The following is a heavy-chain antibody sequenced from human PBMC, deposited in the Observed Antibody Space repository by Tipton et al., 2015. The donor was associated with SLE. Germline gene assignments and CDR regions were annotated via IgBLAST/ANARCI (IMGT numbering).Heavy chain of an antibody. V-gene: IGHV4-34*01. CDR2: INHSGST. D-gene: IGHD6-13*01. Sequence: TLSLTCTVSGGSISSYYWSWIRQPPGKGLEWIGEINHSGSTNYNPSLKSRVTISVDTSKNQFSLKLSSVTAADTAVYYCARGDGIAAAGLRGRYFDLWGRGTLVTVSS. J-gene: IGHJ2*01. CDR3: ARGDGIAAAGLRGRYFDL. CDR1: GGSISSYY.